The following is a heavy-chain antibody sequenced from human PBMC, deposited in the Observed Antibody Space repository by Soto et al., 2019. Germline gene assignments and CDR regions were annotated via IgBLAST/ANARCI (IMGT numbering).Heavy chain of an antibody. D-gene: IGHD2-15*01. CDR3: ARGGLVVANWFDP. J-gene: IGHJ5*02. CDR1: GYTFTAYY. V-gene: IGHV1-2*02. CDR2: INPNSGVT. Sequence: GASVKVSCKASGYTFTAYYMHWVRQAPGQGLEWMGWINPNSGVTNYAQKFQGRVTMTRDTSICTVYMDLSSLISDDTAVYFCARGGLVVANWFDPWGQGTLVTVSS.